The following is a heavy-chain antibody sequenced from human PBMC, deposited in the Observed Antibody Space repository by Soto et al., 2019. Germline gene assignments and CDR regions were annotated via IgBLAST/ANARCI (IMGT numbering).Heavy chain of an antibody. V-gene: IGHV3-53*01. CDR3: ARDCGGGSCYPALGA. J-gene: IGHJ5*02. CDR2: TYSGGST. CDR1: GFVVSETY. Sequence: EVQVVESGRGLIQPGGSLRLSCAASGFVVSETYMSWVRQAPGRGLQWVSFTYSGGSTYYADSVKGRFTISRDSSRNTLYLQMNSLRVEDTAVYYCARDCGGGSCYPALGAWGQGTLVTVSS. D-gene: IGHD2-15*01.